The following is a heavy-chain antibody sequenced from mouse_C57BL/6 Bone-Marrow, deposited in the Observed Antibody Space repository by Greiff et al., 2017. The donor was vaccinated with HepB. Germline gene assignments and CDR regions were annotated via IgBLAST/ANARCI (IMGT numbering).Heavy chain of an antibody. V-gene: IGHV1-15*01. J-gene: IGHJ3*01. CDR2: IDPETGGT. CDR1: GYTFTDYE. Sequence: VKLVESGAELVRPGASVTLSCKASGYTFTDYEMHWVKQTPVHGLEWIGAIDPETGGTAYNQKFKGKAILTADKSSSTAYMELRSLTSEDSAVYYCTSIRNHFAYWGQGTLVTVSA. CDR3: TSIRNHFAY.